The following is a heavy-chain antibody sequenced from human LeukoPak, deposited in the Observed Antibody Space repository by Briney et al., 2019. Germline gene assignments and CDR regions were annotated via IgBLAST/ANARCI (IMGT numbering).Heavy chain of an antibody. CDR3: ARDGEGDEGWDY. J-gene: IGHJ4*02. CDR2: IYYSGST. V-gene: IGHV4-59*01. CDR1: GGSISSYY. Sequence: SETLSLTCTVSGGSISSYYWSWIRQPPGKGLEWIGYIYYSGSTNYNPSLKSRVTISVDTSKDQVSLRLSFVTAADTAVYYCARDGEGDEGWDYWGQGTLVTVSS. D-gene: IGHD7-27*01.